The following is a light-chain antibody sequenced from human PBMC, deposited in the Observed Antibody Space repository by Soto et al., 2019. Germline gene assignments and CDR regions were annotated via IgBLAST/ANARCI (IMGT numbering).Light chain of an antibody. CDR2: DVT. J-gene: IGLJ2*01. Sequence: QSALTQPRSVSGSPGQSVTISCTGSSSDIGAYNYVSWCQQHPGKAPKLMIYDVTKRPSGVPDRFSGSKSGNTASLTISGLQADDAADYYCCSYAGSYIFVFGGGTKVTVL. CDR1: SSDIGAYNY. CDR3: CSYAGSYIFV. V-gene: IGLV2-11*01.